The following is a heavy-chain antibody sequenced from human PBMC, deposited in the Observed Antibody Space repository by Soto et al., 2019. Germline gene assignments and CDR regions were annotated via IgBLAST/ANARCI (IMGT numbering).Heavy chain of an antibody. D-gene: IGHD6-6*01. V-gene: IGHV1-46*01. CDR3: ATVGKQLVQYFDY. CDR2: INPSGGST. J-gene: IGHJ4*02. Sequence: QVQLVQSGAEVKKPGASVKVSCKASGYTFTSYYMHWVRQAPGQGLEWMGIINPSGGSTSYAQKFQGRVTMTRDTSTSPVYMELSSLRSEDTAVYYCATVGKQLVQYFDYWGQGTLVTVSS. CDR1: GYTFTSYY.